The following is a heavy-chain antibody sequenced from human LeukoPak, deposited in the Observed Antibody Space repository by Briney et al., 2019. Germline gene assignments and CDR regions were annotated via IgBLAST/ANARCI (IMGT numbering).Heavy chain of an antibody. D-gene: IGHD3-10*02. J-gene: IGHJ6*04. Sequence: PGGTLRLSCAASGFTCSSYGMSCVRQAPGEGLEWVSAIRGCGGSTYYADSVKGRFTISRDNSKNTLYLQMTTLRAEDTALYYCAELGITMVGGVWGKGTTVTISS. CDR1: GFTCSSYG. CDR3: AELGITMVGGV. V-gene: IGHV3-23*01. CDR2: IRGCGGST.